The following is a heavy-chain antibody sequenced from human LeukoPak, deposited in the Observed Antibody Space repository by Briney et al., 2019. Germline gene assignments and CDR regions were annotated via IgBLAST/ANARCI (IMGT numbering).Heavy chain of an antibody. J-gene: IGHJ4*02. CDR1: GGSISSSSYY. Sequence: SETLSLTCTVSGGSISSSSYYWGWIRQPPGKGLEWIGSIYYSGSTYYNPSLKSRVTISVDTSKNQFSLKLSSVTAADTAVYYCARDGAEWVSYVWGSYPSYYFDYWGQGTLVTVSS. CDR3: ARDGAEWVSYVWGSYPSYYFDY. V-gene: IGHV4-39*07. CDR2: IYYSGST. D-gene: IGHD3-16*02.